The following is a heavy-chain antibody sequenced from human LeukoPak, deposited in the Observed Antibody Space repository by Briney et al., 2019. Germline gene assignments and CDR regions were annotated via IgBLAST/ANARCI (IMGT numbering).Heavy chain of an antibody. J-gene: IGHJ4*02. CDR1: GFSFSSNA. D-gene: IGHD1-14*01. CDR3: AKGWKGNLDY. V-gene: IGHV3-23*01. CDR2: VSGSGGST. Sequence: GGSLRLSCAASGFSFSSNAMNWVRQAPGKGLEWASAVSGSGGSTYYADSVKGRFTISRDNSKNTVYLQMNSLRAEDTALYYCAKGWKGNLDYWGQGTLVTVSS.